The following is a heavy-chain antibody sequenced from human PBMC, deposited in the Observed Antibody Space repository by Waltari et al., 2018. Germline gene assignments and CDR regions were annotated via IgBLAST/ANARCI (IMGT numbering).Heavy chain of an antibody. J-gene: IGHJ4*02. CDR3: AREPITIFGGLGFDY. Sequence: QVQLQESGPGLVKPSQTLSLTCTVSGGSISSGDYYWSWIRQPPGKGLEWIGYIYYSGSTYHNPSLMSRVTISVDTSKNQFSLKLSSVTAADTAVYYCAREPITIFGGLGFDYWGQGTLVTVSS. CDR1: GGSISSGDYY. D-gene: IGHD3-3*01. V-gene: IGHV4-30-4*08. CDR2: IYYSGST.